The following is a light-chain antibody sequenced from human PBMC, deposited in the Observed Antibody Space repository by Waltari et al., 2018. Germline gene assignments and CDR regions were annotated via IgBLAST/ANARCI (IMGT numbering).Light chain of an antibody. CDR3: CSYAGSSTSYV. CDR2: EGS. J-gene: IGLJ1*01. CDR1: SSDVWSYNL. V-gene: IGLV2-23*01. Sequence: QSALTQPASVSGSPGQSITISCTGTSSDVWSYNLFSWYQQHPGKAPKLMIYEGSKRPSGVSNRFSGSKSGNTASLTISGLQAEDEADYYCCSYAGSSTSYVFGTGTKVTVL.